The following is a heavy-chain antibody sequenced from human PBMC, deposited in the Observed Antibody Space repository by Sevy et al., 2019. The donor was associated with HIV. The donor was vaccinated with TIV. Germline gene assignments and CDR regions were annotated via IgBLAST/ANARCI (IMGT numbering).Heavy chain of an antibody. CDR1: GFTFSSYA. CDR2: ISGSGVNT. D-gene: IGHD6-13*01. Sequence: GGSLRLSRAASGFTFSSYAMSWVRQAPGKGLEWVSAISGSGVNTYYADSVKGRFTISRDNSKNTLYVQMNSLGAEDTAVYYCAKHLAAAGSFDYWGQGTLVTVSS. V-gene: IGHV3-23*01. CDR3: AKHLAAAGSFDY. J-gene: IGHJ4*02.